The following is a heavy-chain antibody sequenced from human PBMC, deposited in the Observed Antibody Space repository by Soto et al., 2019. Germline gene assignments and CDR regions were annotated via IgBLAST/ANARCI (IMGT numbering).Heavy chain of an antibody. Sequence: ASVKVSCKASGYTFTSYYMHWVRQAPGQGLEWMGIINPSGGSTSYAQKFQGRVTMTRDTSTSTVYMELSSLRSEDTAVYYCARERYYDFWSGYIRPDYYYYGMDVWGQGTTVTVYS. CDR3: ARERYYDFWSGYIRPDYYYYGMDV. CDR1: GYTFTSYY. V-gene: IGHV1-46*01. CDR2: INPSGGST. D-gene: IGHD3-3*01. J-gene: IGHJ6*02.